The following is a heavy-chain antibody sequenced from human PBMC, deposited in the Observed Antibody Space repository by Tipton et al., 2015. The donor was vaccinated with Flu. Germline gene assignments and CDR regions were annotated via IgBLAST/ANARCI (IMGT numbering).Heavy chain of an antibody. CDR3: ARDLPYGGTAFDI. J-gene: IGHJ3*02. Sequence: GSLRLSCAASGFTFTNYWMHWVRQAPGKGLVWVSVIYGGGTTDYADSVKGRFTISRDNSRNMVSLQMNSLRTDDTAIYYCARDLPYGGTAFDIWGQGTMVTVSS. CDR2: IYGGGTT. V-gene: IGHV3-66*01. D-gene: IGHD4/OR15-4a*01. CDR1: GFTFTNYW.